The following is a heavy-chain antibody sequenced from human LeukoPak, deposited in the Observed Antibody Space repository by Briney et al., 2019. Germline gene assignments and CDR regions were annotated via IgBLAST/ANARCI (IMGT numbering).Heavy chain of an antibody. D-gene: IGHD3-10*01. Sequence: GGSLRLSCVVSGISLSNYAMNWVRQAPGKGLEWVSYISEKGGTKTYADSVKGRFTIARDTSLNTLYLQMNNLRAEDTAVYFCAKRGVVIRGLLVIGYHQEAYHYDFWGQGVLVTVSS. CDR2: ISEKGGTK. CDR1: GISLSNYA. CDR3: AKRGVVIRGLLVIGYHQEAYHYDF. J-gene: IGHJ4*02. V-gene: IGHV3-23*01.